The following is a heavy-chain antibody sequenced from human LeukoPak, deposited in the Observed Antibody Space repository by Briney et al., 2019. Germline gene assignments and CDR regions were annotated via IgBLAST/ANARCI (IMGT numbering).Heavy chain of an antibody. CDR3: TRGPIWLYYGMDV. CDR2: IRSKAYGGTT. V-gene: IGHV3-49*04. CDR1: GFTFGDHA. Sequence: PGGSLRLSCTPSGFTFGDHAMSWVRQAPGKGLEGVGFIRSKAYGGTTEYAASVKGRFTISRDDSKSIAYLQMNSLKTEDTAVYYCTRGPIWLYYGMDVWGQGTTVIVSS. D-gene: IGHD3-9*01. J-gene: IGHJ6*02.